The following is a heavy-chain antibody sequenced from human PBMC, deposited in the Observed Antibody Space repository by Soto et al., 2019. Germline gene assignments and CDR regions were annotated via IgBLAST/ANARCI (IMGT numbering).Heavy chain of an antibody. CDR2: IHPSGTT. J-gene: IGHJ4*02. Sequence: QVQLQQWGAGLLKPSETLSLTCAVYGGSFSDHYCTWIRQSPGKGLECIGEIHPSGTTNYNPSPESRLTISIGTAKTEFSLRLSSVTAAGTAVYYCARGRDAYKGGNYWGQGTLVSVSS. CDR1: GGSFSDHY. D-gene: IGHD3-16*01. V-gene: IGHV4-34*01. CDR3: ARGRDAYKGGNY.